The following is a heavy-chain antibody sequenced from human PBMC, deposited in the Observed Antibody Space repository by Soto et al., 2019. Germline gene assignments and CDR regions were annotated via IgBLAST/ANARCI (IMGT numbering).Heavy chain of an antibody. Sequence: GGSLRLSCIASGFTFSSYGMHWVRQAPGKGLEWVAVIWYDGSNKYYADSVKGRFTISRDNSKNTLYLQMNSLRAEETAVYYCARALRIDYWGQGTLVTAPQ. CDR2: IWYDGSNK. CDR1: GFTFSSYG. D-gene: IGHD5-12*01. J-gene: IGHJ4*02. CDR3: ARALRIDY. V-gene: IGHV3-33*01.